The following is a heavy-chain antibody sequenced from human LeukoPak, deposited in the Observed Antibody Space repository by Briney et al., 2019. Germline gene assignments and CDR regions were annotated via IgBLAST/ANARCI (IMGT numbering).Heavy chain of an antibody. V-gene: IGHV4-30-4*01. Sequence: PSETLSLTCTVSGGSISSGDYYWSWIRQPPGKGLERIGYTYYSGSTYYNPSLKSRVTISVDTSKNQFSLKLSSVTAADTAVYYCARDPDLGDSSGYYYYGMDVWGQGTTVTVSS. CDR1: GGSISSGDYY. CDR2: TYYSGST. CDR3: ARDPDLGDSSGYYYYGMDV. J-gene: IGHJ6*02. D-gene: IGHD3-22*01.